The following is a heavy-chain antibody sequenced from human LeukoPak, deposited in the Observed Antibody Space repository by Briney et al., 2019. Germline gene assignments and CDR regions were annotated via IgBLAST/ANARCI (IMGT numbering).Heavy chain of an antibody. CDR3: ARDFKDLGA. Sequence: PGGSVRLSCAAPGFTFTTYWMHWVRQAPGKGLVWFSGINTDGNSPVYADSVKGRFTICRDNAKDTLYLQMKSLRDEDTAVYYCARDFKDLGAWGQGALVTVSS. D-gene: IGHD3-16*01. CDR1: GFTFTTYW. CDR2: INTDGNSP. V-gene: IGHV3-74*01. J-gene: IGHJ5*02.